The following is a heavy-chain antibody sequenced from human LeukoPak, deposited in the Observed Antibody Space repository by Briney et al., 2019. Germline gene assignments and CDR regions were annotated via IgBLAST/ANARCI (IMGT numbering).Heavy chain of an antibody. J-gene: IGHJ6*03. V-gene: IGHV4-39*07. CDR1: GGSISSSSYY. CDR3: ARLFYNSSGWSYYYYYYMDV. CDR2: IYYSGST. Sequence: PSETLSLTCTVSGGSISSSSYYWGWIRQPPGKGLEWIGSIYYSGSTNYNPSLKSRVTISVDTSKNQFSLKLSSVTAADTAVYYCARLFYNSSGWSYYYYYYMDVWGKGTTVTISS. D-gene: IGHD6-19*01.